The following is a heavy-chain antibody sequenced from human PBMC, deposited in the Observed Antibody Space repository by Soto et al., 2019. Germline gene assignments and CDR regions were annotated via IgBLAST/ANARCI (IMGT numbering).Heavy chain of an antibody. CDR1: GGSISSYY. CDR2: IYYSGST. V-gene: IGHV4-59*01. CDR3: ARTGPFSGDPFDY. J-gene: IGHJ4*02. Sequence: SEPLSLTCTVSGGSISSYYWSWIRHPPGKGLEWIGYIYYSGSTNYNPSLKSRVTISVDTSKNQFSLKLSSVTAADTAVYYCARTGPFSGDPFDYWGQGTRVTVSS. D-gene: IGHD2-15*01.